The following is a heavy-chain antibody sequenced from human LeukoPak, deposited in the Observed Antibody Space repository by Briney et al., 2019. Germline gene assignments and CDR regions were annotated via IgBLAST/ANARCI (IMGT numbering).Heavy chain of an antibody. CDR2: IYSGGGT. V-gene: IGHV3-66*01. CDR3: ARVYTGGNQSQGDY. D-gene: IGHD1-14*01. Sequence: GGSLRLSCAASGFTVSSLYMSWVRQAPGKGLEWVSVIYSGGGTNYADSVRGRFTVSRDNSKNPLYLEMSSLRAEDTAVYFCARVYTGGNQSQGDYWGQGTLVTVSS. CDR1: GFTVSSLY. J-gene: IGHJ4*02.